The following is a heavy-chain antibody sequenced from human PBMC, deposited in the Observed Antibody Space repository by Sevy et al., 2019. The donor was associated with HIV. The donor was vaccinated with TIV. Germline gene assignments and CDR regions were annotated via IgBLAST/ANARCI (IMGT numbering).Heavy chain of an antibody. CDR1: GGSISSGYYS. CDR3: ARLRTPYYYYYYAMDV. Sequence: SETLSLTCAVSGGSISSGYYSWTWIRQPPGKGLEWIGYIYHSGHTYYNPSLSGRVTISVDKSKNQFSLKLSSVTAADTAVYYCARLRTPYYYYYYAMDVWGQWTTVTVSS. V-gene: IGHV4-30-2*01. CDR2: IYHSGHT. J-gene: IGHJ6*02.